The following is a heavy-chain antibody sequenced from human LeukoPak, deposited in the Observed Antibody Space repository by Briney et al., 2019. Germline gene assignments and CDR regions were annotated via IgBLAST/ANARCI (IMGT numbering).Heavy chain of an antibody. J-gene: IGHJ4*02. CDR2: IYYSGST. Sequence: PSQTLSLTCTVSGGSISSGGYYWSWIRQHPGKGLEWIGYIYYSGSTYNNPSLKSRVTISVGTSKNQFSLKLSSVTAADTAVYYCARERGGSYDYWGQGTLVTVSS. CDR3: ARERGGSYDY. V-gene: IGHV4-31*03. D-gene: IGHD1-26*01. CDR1: GGSISSGGYY.